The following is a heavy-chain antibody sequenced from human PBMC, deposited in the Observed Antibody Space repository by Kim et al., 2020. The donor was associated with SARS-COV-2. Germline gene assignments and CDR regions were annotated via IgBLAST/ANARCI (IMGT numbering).Heavy chain of an antibody. V-gene: IGHV3-20*01. CDR3: VRGYAGGPFDL. Sequence: STGEEDSVKGRFTISRDNAKNSLFLQMNSPRAEDTALYHCVRGYAGGPFDLWGQGTLVTVSS. J-gene: IGHJ4*02. D-gene: IGHD3-16*01. CDR2: ST.